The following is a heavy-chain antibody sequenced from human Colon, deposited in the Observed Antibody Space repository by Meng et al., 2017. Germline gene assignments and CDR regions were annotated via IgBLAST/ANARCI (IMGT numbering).Heavy chain of an antibody. CDR3: TTWYGEY. Sequence: QVQLQPSGPGLVKPSQTLSLTCAISGDSASSNRALWHWVRQSPSRGLEWLGQTYYRSEWQNHYGVSVKSRITINADTSRNHFSLHLNSVTPEDTAVYYCTTWYGEYWGQGTLVTVSS. J-gene: IGHJ4*02. V-gene: IGHV6-1*01. D-gene: IGHD3-10*01. CDR1: GDSASSNRAL. CDR2: TYYRSEWQN.